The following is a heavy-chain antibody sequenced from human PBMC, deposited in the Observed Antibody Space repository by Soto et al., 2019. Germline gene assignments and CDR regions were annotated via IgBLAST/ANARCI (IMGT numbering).Heavy chain of an antibody. CDR2: ISAYNGNT. V-gene: IGHV1-18*01. D-gene: IGHD6-13*01. CDR1: GYTFTSYG. Sequence: ASVKVSCKASGYTFTSYGISWVRQAPGQGLEWMGWISAYNGNTNYAQKLQGRVTTTTDTSTSTAYMELRSLRSDDTAVYYCARGPSSWYSSPFDYWGQGTLVTVSS. J-gene: IGHJ4*02. CDR3: ARGPSSWYSSPFDY.